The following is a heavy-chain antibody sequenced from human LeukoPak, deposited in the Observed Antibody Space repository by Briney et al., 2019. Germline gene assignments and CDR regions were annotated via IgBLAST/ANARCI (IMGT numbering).Heavy chain of an antibody. CDR2: ISGNGGST. CDR3: ASRPDCSSSTCLYYFDY. J-gene: IGHJ4*02. CDR1: GFAFRKYA. D-gene: IGHD2-2*01. Sequence: PGGSLRLSCAASGFAFRKYAMCWVRQAPGKGLEWVSAISGNGGSTYYADSVKGRFTISRDNSKNTLYLQVSSLRAGDTAVYYCASRPDCSSSTCLYYFDYWGQGTLVTVSS. V-gene: IGHV3-23*01.